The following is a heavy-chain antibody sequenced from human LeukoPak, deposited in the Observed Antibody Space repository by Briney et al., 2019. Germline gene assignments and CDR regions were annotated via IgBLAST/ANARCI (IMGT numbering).Heavy chain of an antibody. J-gene: IGHJ3*02. CDR1: GFTFSSYA. Sequence: GGSLRLSCAASGFTFSSYAMSWVRQAPGKGLEWVSAISGSGGSTYYADSVKGRFTISRDNSKNTLYLQMNSLRAEDTAVYYCANHYVWGSYRYDAFDIWGQGTMVTVSS. CDR3: ANHYVWGSYRYDAFDI. CDR2: ISGSGGST. D-gene: IGHD3-16*02. V-gene: IGHV3-23*01.